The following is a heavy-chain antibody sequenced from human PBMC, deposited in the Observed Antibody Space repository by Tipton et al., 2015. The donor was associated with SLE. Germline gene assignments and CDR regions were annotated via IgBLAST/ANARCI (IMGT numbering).Heavy chain of an antibody. Sequence: SLRLSCAASGFTFSSYSMNWVRQAPGKGLEWVSSISSSSSYIYYADSVKGRFTISRDNAKNSLYLQMNSLRAEDTAVYYCARGTYYDGHAFDIWVQGTMVTVSS. V-gene: IGHV3-21*01. CDR2: ISSSSSYI. CDR3: ARGTYYDGHAFDI. D-gene: IGHD3-22*01. CDR1: GFTFSSYS. J-gene: IGHJ3*02.